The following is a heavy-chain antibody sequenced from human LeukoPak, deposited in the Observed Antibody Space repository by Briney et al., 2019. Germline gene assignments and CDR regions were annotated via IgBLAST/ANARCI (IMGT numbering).Heavy chain of an antibody. CDR1: VFTVSSNY. V-gene: IGHV3-66*01. CDR3: GASNLLTGYFSLNY. Sequence: PGGSLRLSCAASVFTVSSNYMTWVRQAPRERLERVSLMYGAGSTHYADSVRGRFTISRDNSKNTVYVQMNSLRAEDTAVYYCGASNLLTGYFSLNYWGQGTLVTVSS. J-gene: IGHJ4*02. D-gene: IGHD3-9*01. CDR2: MYGAGST.